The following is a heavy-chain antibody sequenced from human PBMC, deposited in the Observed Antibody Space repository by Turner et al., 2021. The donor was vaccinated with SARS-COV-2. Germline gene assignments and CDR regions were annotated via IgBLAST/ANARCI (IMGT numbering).Heavy chain of an antibody. D-gene: IGHD3-3*01. CDR1: GFTPSTYS. CDR2: SSGTTTTI. Sequence: EVQLVESGGGLVQPGGSLILSCAASGFTPSTYSMSWVRQAPGKGPEWVSYSSGTTTTIYYADSVKGRFTISRDNAKNSLYLQMNNLRAEDTAMYYCAREHYDFWSGYFYWGQGTLVTVSS. CDR3: AREHYDFWSGYFY. V-gene: IGHV3-48*01. J-gene: IGHJ4*02.